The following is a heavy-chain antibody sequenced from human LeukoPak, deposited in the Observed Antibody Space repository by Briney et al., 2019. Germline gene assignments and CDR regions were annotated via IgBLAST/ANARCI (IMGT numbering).Heavy chain of an antibody. D-gene: IGHD6-13*01. Sequence: SETLSLTCTVSGGSISSDYWSWIRQPPGKGLEWIGYIYYSGSTNYNPSLKSRVTISVDTSKNQFSLKLSSVTAADTAVYYCARVPSLAAASRFDYWGQGTLVTVSS. CDR2: IYYSGST. V-gene: IGHV4-59*01. CDR1: GGSISSDY. CDR3: ARVPSLAAASRFDY. J-gene: IGHJ4*02.